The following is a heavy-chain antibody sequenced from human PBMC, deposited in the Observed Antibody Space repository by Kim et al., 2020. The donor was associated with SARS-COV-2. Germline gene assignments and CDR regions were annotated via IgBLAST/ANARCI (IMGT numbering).Heavy chain of an antibody. Sequence: EYAVSVKSRISINPDTSKNQFSLQLNSVTPEDTAVYYCARGDRTSGSYFWWGQGTLVTVSS. V-gene: IGHV6-1*01. J-gene: IGHJ4*02. D-gene: IGHD3-10*01. CDR3: ARGDRTSGSYFW.